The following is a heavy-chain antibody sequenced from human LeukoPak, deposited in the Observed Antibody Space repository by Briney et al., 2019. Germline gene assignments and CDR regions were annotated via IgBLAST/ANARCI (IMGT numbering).Heavy chain of an antibody. D-gene: IGHD3-16*02. V-gene: IGHV4-34*01. J-gene: IGHJ4*02. CDR1: GGSFSGYY. CDR3: ARGSPRDGYVWGSYRKYYFDY. Sequence: SETLSLTCAVYGGSFSGYYWSWIRQPPGKGLEWIGEINHSGSTNYNPSLKSRVTISVDTSKNQFSLKLSSVTAADTAVYYCARGSPRDGYVWGSYRKYYFDYWGQGTLVTVSS. CDR2: INHSGST.